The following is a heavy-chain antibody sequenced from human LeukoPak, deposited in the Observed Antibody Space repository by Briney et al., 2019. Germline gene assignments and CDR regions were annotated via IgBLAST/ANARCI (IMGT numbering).Heavy chain of an antibody. J-gene: IGHJ4*02. CDR3: ARDRASAGTGGAY. D-gene: IGHD6-13*01. V-gene: IGHV1-18*01. Sequence: ASVKVSCKASGYTFTYHGFSWVRQAPGQGLEWMGWISSYNGNTNYLEKFQGRLTMTTDTSTSTTYMELRSLTSDDTAVYYCARDRASAGTGGAYWGQGSLVSVSS. CDR1: GYTFTYHG. CDR2: ISSYNGNT.